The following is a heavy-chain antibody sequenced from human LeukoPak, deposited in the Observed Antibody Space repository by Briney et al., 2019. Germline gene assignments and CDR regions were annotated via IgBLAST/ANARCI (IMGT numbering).Heavy chain of an antibody. CDR2: ISSSGSTI. J-gene: IGHJ6*03. D-gene: IGHD2-15*01. Sequence: PGGSLRLSCAASGLTFSSYEMNWVRQAPGKGLEWVSYISSSGSTIYYADSVKGRFTISRDNAKNSLFLQMNSLRAEDTAVYYCARVLRYCSGGNCYSGGLGYMDVWGKGTTVTISS. CDR3: ARVLRYCSGGNCYSGGLGYMDV. V-gene: IGHV3-48*03. CDR1: GLTFSSYE.